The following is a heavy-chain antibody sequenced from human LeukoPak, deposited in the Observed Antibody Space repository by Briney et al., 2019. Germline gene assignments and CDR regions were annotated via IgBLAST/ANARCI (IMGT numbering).Heavy chain of an antibody. J-gene: IGHJ4*02. CDR3: ASWPGGWYGEDS. CDR2: IKQDGSEK. CDR1: GFTFSNYW. D-gene: IGHD6-19*01. V-gene: IGHV3-7*03. Sequence: GGSLRLSCAASGFTFSNYWMSWVRQAPGKGLEWVANIKQDGSEKNYVDSVKGRFTISRDNAKNSLYLQMNSLRAEDTAVYYCASWPGGWYGEDSWGQGTLVTVSS.